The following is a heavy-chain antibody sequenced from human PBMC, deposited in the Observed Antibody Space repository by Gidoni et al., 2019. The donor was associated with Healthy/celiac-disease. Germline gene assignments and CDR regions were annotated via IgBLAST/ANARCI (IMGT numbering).Heavy chain of an antibody. CDR1: GYTFHSYY. J-gene: IGHJ4*02. Sequence: QVQLVQSGAEVKKPGASVKVSCKASGYTFHSYYMHWVRQAPGQGLEWLGIIKPSGGSTSYAQKFQGRVTMTRDTSTSTGYMELSSLRSEDTAVYYCARGALRFLEFDVDYWGQGTLVTVSS. CDR3: ARGALRFLEFDVDY. CDR2: IKPSGGST. V-gene: IGHV1-46*02. D-gene: IGHD3-3*01.